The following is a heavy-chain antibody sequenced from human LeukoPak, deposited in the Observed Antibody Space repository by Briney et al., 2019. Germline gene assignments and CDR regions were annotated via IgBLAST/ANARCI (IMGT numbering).Heavy chain of an antibody. Sequence: GASVKVSCKASGYTFTNYEINWVRQATGQGLEWMGWMNPNSCNNGYAQKFQGRVTMTRNTSISTAYMELSSLRSEDTAVYECARGLRAAAGTGDYWGQGTLVTVSS. V-gene: IGHV1-8*01. J-gene: IGHJ4*02. CDR2: MNPNSCNN. CDR3: ARGLRAAAGTGDY. CDR1: GYTFTNYE. D-gene: IGHD6-13*01.